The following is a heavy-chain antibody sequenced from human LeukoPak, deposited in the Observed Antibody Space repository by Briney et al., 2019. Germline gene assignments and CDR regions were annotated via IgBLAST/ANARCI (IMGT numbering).Heavy chain of an antibody. CDR1: GFTFSSYG. CDR2: IWYDGSNK. CDR3: ARDRRYFDWFIDY. V-gene: IGHV3-33*01. J-gene: IGHJ4*02. Sequence: GGSLRLSCAASGFTFSSYGMHWVRQAPGKGLEWVAVIWYDGSNKYYADSVKGRFTISRDNSKNTLYLQMNSLRAEDTAVYYCARDRRYFDWFIDYWGQGTLVTVS. D-gene: IGHD3-9*01.